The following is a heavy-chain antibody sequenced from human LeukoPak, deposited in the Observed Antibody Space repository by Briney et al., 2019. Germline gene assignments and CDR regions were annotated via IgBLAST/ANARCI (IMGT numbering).Heavy chain of an antibody. V-gene: IGHV3-30*04. CDR2: ISYDGSNK. CDR3: AREFKQRGYCSGGSCYANWFDP. D-gene: IGHD2-15*01. CDR1: GFTFSSYA. Sequence: SGGSLRLSCAASGFTFSSYAMHWVRQAPGKGLEWVAVISYDGSNKYYADSVKGRFTISRDNSKNTLYLQMNSLRAEDTAVYYCAREFKQRGYCSGGSCYANWFDPWGQGTLVTVSS. J-gene: IGHJ5*02.